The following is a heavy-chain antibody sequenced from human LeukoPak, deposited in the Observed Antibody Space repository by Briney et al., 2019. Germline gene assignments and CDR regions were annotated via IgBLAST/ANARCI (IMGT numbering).Heavy chain of an antibody. CDR2: FDPEDGET. CDR1: GYTLTELS. D-gene: IGHD4-17*01. J-gene: IGHJ4*02. V-gene: IGHV1-24*01. CDR3: AGGDYGLYYFDY. Sequence: ASVKVSCEVSGYTLTELSMHWVRQAPGKGLEWMGGFDPEDGETIYAQKFQGRVTMTGDTSTDTAYMELSSLRSEDTAVYYCAGGDYGLYYFDYWGQGTLVTVSS.